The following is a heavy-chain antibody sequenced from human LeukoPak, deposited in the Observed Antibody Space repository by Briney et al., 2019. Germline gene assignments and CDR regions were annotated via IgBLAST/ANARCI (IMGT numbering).Heavy chain of an antibody. CDR3: ASGAHLDY. D-gene: IGHD3-16*01. CDR2: INQDGSEK. Sequence: GGSLRLSCAASGITFSRFWMSWVRQAPGKGLQWVANINQDGSEKHYVDSVKGRFTISRDNAENSLYLQMNSLRAEDTAVYYCASGAHLDYWGQGALVTVAS. J-gene: IGHJ4*02. CDR1: GITFSRFW. V-gene: IGHV3-7*03.